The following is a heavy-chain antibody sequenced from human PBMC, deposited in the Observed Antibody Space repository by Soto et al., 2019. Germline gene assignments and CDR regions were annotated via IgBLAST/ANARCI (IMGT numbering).Heavy chain of an antibody. CDR2: INSDGSST. CDR1: GFTFSSYW. CDR3: ARESSSSYYYYYYMDV. D-gene: IGHD6-6*01. Sequence: GGSLRLSCAASGFTFSSYWMHWVRQAPGKGLVWVSRINSDGSSTSYADSVKGGFTISRDNAKNTLYLQRNSLRAEDTAVYYCARESSSSYYYYYYMDVWGKGTTVTVSS. J-gene: IGHJ6*03. V-gene: IGHV3-74*01.